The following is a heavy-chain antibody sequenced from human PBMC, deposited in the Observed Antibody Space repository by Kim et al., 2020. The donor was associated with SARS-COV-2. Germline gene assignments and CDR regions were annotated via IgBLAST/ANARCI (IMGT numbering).Heavy chain of an antibody. Sequence: ASVKVSCKASGYTFTGYYMHWVRQAPGQGLEWMGRINPNSGGTDYAQKFQGRVTMTRDTSITTAYMELTRLSSGDTAVYYCARGVGSNSNWFDPWVQGNL. V-gene: IGHV1-2*06. CDR1: GYTFTGYY. D-gene: IGHD1-26*01. J-gene: IGHJ5*02. CDR3: ARGVGSNSNWFDP. CDR2: INPNSGGT.